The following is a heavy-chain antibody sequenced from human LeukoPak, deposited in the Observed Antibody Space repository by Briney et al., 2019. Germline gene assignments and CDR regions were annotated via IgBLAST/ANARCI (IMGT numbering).Heavy chain of an antibody. V-gene: IGHV4-59*01. J-gene: IGHJ4*02. D-gene: IGHD3-22*01. CDR1: GGSISSYY. CDR3: ARGVDSGYPDY. CDR2: IYYSGST. Sequence: MPSETLSLTCTVSGGSISSYYWSWIRQPPGKGLEWIGYIYYSGSTNYNPSLKSRVTISVDTSKNQFSLELRSVTAADTAVYYCARGVDSGYPDYWGQGTLVTVSS.